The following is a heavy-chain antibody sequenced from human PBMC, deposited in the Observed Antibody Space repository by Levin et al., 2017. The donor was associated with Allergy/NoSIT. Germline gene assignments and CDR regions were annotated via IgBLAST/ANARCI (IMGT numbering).Heavy chain of an antibody. D-gene: IGHD3-3*01. Sequence: SVKVSCKASGGTFSSYAISWVRQAPGQGLEWMGGIIPIFGTANYAQKFQGRVTITADESTSTAYMGLSSLRSEDTAVYYCARDGYDFWSGYTDYYYMDVWGKGTTVTVSS. J-gene: IGHJ6*03. V-gene: IGHV1-69*13. CDR2: IIPIFGTA. CDR1: GGTFSSYA. CDR3: ARDGYDFWSGYTDYYYMDV.